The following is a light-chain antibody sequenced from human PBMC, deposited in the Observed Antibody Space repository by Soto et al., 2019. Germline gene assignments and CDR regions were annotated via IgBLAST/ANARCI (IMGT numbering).Light chain of an antibody. V-gene: IGLV2-8*01. CDR1: KNDIGVYDF. Sequence: HSALTQPPSASGSPGQSVTISCTGTKNDIGVYDFVSWYQHHPGKAPRLIIYEVVPRPSGVPDRVSGSKSGNTAALTVSGLQAADEGDYFCKSYAGSNTYVFGSGTKVTVL. J-gene: IGLJ1*01. CDR3: KSYAGSNTYV. CDR2: EVV.